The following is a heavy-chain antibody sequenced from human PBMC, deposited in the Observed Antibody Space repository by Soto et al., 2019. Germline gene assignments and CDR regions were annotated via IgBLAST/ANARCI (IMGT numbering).Heavy chain of an antibody. J-gene: IGHJ4*02. Sequence: QVQLVESGAGLVRPGGSLRLCCAASGFTFSDYYMSWIRQAPGKGLAWVSYISSSSSYTNYADSVKGRFTISRDNAKNSLYLQMNSLRVEDTAVYYCVRSRNYYFDYWGQGTLVTVSS. CDR2: ISSSSSYT. CDR1: GFTFSDYY. CDR3: VRSRNYYFDY. V-gene: IGHV3-11*05.